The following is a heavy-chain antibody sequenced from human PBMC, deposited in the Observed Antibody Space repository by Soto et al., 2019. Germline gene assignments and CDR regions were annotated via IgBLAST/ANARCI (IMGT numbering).Heavy chain of an antibody. J-gene: IGHJ6*02. V-gene: IGHV3-49*03. D-gene: IGHD6-13*01. CDR2: IRSKAYGGTT. CDR1: GFTFGDYA. Sequence: GGSLRLSCTTSGFTFGDYAMSWSRQAPGKGLEWVGVIRSKAYGGTTDYAASVKGRFTISRDDPKSIAYLQMNSLKSEDTGVYYCTKYTYTSRYAYYGMDVWGHGTTVTVSS. CDR3: TKYTYTSRYAYYGMDV.